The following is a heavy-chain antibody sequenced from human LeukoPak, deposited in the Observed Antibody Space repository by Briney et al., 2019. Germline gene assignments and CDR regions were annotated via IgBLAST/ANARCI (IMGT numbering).Heavy chain of an antibody. CDR3: ARDFRYSSSWLDYYYYYMDV. V-gene: IGHV3-7*01. Sequence: HPGGSLRLSCAASGFTFSGYWMSWVRQAPGKGLEWVANIKQDGSEKYYVDSVKGRFTISRDNAKNSLYLQMNSLRAEDTAVYYCARDFRYSSSWLDYYYYYMDVWGKGTTVTVSS. CDR2: IKQDGSEK. CDR1: GFTFSGYW. J-gene: IGHJ6*03. D-gene: IGHD6-13*01.